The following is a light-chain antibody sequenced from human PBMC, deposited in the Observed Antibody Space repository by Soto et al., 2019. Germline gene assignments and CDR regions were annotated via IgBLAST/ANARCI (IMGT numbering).Light chain of an antibody. V-gene: IGKV3-15*01. Sequence: EIVMTQSPATLSVSPGERATLSCRASQSVTSNLAWYQQKPGQAPRLLIYGASTRATGIPARFSGSGSGTDFTLTISGLEPEDFALYYCQQYGTSPGTFGQGTKADIK. CDR3: QQYGTSPGT. CDR2: GAS. CDR1: QSVTSN. J-gene: IGKJ1*01.